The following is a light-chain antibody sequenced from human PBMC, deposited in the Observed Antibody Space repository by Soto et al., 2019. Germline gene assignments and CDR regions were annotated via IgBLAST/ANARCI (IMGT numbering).Light chain of an antibody. CDR1: QSINSE. J-gene: IGKJ1*01. CDR3: QQYGSSPKT. Sequence: EIVMTQSPATLSLSPGERAALSCRASQSINSELAWYQQKPGQPPRLLIYGASTRATGIPDRFSGSGSGTDFTLTISRLEPEDFAVYYCQQYGSSPKTFGQGTKVDIK. V-gene: IGKV3-20*01. CDR2: GAS.